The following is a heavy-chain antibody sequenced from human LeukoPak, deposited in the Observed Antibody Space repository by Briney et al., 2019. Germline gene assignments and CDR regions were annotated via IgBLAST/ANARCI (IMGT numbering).Heavy chain of an antibody. CDR1: GYTFTNYY. J-gene: IGHJ4*02. CDR3: ARDHSSSWYFDY. CDR2: INPSGGST. V-gene: IGHV1-46*01. Sequence: ASVKVSCKASGYTFTNYYMHWVRQAPGQGLEWMGIINPSGGSTNYAQKFQGRVTMTRDMSTSTVYMELSSLRPDDTAVYYCARDHSSSWYFDYWGQGTLVTVSS. D-gene: IGHD6-13*01.